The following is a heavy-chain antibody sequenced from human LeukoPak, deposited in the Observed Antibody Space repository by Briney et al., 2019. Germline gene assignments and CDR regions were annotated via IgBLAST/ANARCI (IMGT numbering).Heavy chain of an antibody. CDR3: ARRSSSGLLDY. J-gene: IGHJ4*02. CDR1: GDSMSSFY. CDR2: IYPSGST. Sequence: SETLSLTCTVSGDSMSSFYWSWVRQPPGEGLEWIGYIYPSGSTNYNLSLKSRVTISVDTSRRQFSLKLSSVTAADTAVYYCARRSSSGLLDYWGQGTLVTVSS. V-gene: IGHV4-4*09. D-gene: IGHD6-6*01.